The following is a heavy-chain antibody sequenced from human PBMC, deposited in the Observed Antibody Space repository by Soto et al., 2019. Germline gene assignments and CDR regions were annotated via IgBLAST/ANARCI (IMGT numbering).Heavy chain of an antibody. CDR1: GYTFTSYD. CDR3: ARGRIIVAGGFDP. V-gene: IGHV1-8*01. CDR2: MNPSTGNT. J-gene: IGHJ5*01. D-gene: IGHD6-19*01. Sequence: QVQLVQSGAEVKKPGASVKVSCKASGYTFTSYDIIWVRQATGQGLEWMGWMNPSTGNTDSAEKCQGILTMTKKTSISTFYMELSSLTFDDTAVYYCARGRIIVAGGFDPWGQGTLVTVSS.